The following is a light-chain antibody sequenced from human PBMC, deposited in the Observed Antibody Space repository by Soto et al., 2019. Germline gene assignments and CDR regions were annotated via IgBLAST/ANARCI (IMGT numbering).Light chain of an antibody. CDR1: SSDVGGYNY. Sequence: QSALTQPRSVSGSPGQSVTISCTGTSSDVGGYNYVSWYQQHPGKAPKLMIYDVSKRPSGVPDRFSGSKSGNTASLTISGLQDEDEDDYYCSSYAGSYTCVFGTGTKLTVL. V-gene: IGLV2-11*01. J-gene: IGLJ1*01. CDR2: DVS. CDR3: SSYAGSYTCV.